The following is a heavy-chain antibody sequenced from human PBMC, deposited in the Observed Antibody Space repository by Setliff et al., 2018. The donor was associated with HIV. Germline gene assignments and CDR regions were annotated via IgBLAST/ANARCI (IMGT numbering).Heavy chain of an antibody. CDR3: ARNRPEGGSYWGGYYYYYMDV. J-gene: IGHJ6*03. V-gene: IGHV4-59*08. CDR2: IYYSGRT. CDR1: GGSISSYY. Sequence: PSETLSLTCTVSGGSISSYYWSWIRQPPGKGLEWIGYIYYSGRTNYNPSLKSRVTISVDTSKNQFSPKLSSVTAADTAVYYCARNRPEGGSYWGGYYYYYMDVWGKGTTVTVSS. D-gene: IGHD1-26*01.